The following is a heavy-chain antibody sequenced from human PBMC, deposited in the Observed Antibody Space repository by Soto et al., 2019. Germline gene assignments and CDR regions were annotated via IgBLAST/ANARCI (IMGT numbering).Heavy chain of an antibody. CDR2: IYYSGST. CDR1: GGSISSGGYY. V-gene: IGHV4-31*03. Sequence: SETLSLTCTVSGGSISSGGYYWSWLRQHPGQGLEWIGYIYYSGSTYSNPSLKGRVTISVDTAKNQFSLKLSSVTAADTAVYYCARDDVYVGGLELRSWFDPWGQGTLVTVSS. J-gene: IGHJ5*02. D-gene: IGHD1-7*01. CDR3: ARDDVYVGGLELRSWFDP.